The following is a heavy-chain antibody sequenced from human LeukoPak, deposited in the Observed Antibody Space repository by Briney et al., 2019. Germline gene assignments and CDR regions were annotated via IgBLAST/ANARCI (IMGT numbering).Heavy chain of an antibody. CDR2: IRNKANSFAT. J-gene: IGHJ4*02. CDR3: TRNYDSSGYDY. Sequence: GGSLKLSCAASGFTFSGSAMHWVRQASGKGLEWVGRIRNKANSFATAYAASVRGRFTNSRDDSKNTAYLQMNSLKTEDTAVYYCTRNYDSSGYDYWGQGTLVTVSS. V-gene: IGHV3-73*01. CDR1: GFTFSGSA. D-gene: IGHD3-22*01.